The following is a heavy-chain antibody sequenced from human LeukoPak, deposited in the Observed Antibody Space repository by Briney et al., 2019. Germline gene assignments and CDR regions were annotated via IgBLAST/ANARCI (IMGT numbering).Heavy chain of an antibody. D-gene: IGHD1-14*01. J-gene: IGHJ6*03. V-gene: IGHV1-69*06. CDR2: IIPIFGTA. CDR1: GGTFSSYA. CDR3: ARVFKPLHYYYYMDV. Sequence: GASVRVSCKASGGTFSSYAISWVRQAPGQGLEWMGGIIPIFGTANYAQKFQGRVTITADKSTSTAYMELSRLRSEDTAVYYCARVFKPLHYYYYMDVWGKGTTVTVSS.